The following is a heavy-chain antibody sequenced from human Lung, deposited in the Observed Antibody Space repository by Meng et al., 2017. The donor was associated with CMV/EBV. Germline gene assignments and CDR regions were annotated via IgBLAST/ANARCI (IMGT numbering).Heavy chain of an antibody. CDR2: VHYSGST. CDR3: ARFLDSLFYFDS. Sequence: SXTXSLXCTVSGGSVSSGSYYWSWIRQPPGKGLEWIGYVHYSGSTNYNPSLKSRVTISLDTSKNQFSLRLSSVTAADTAVYFCARFLDSLFYFDSLGQGTPVTVSS. V-gene: IGHV4-61*01. J-gene: IGHJ4*02. D-gene: IGHD5-18*01. CDR1: GGSVSSGSYY.